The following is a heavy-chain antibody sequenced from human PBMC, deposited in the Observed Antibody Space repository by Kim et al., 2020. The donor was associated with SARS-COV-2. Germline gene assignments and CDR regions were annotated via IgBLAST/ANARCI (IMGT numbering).Heavy chain of an antibody. V-gene: IGHV4-61*02. CDR1: GGSISSGSYY. CDR2: IYTSGST. D-gene: IGHD3-22*01. Sequence: SETLSLTCTVSGGSISSGSYYWSWIRQPAGKGLEWIGRIYTSGSTNYNPSLKSRVTISVDTSKNQFSLKLSSVTAADTAVYYCARASSGYYSEFDYWGQGTLVTVSP. CDR3: ARASSGYYSEFDY. J-gene: IGHJ4*02.